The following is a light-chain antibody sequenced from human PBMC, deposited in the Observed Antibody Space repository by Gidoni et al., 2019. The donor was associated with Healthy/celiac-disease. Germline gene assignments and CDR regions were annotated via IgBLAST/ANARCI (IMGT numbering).Light chain of an antibody. V-gene: IGLV2-11*01. Sequence: QSALTPPRSVSGSPGQSVTISCTGTSSDVGGYNYFSWYQQHPGKAPKLMIYDVSKRPSGVPDRFSGSKSGNTASLTISGLQAEDEADDYCCSYAGSPDVFGTGTKVTVL. J-gene: IGLJ1*01. CDR2: DVS. CDR3: CSYAGSPDV. CDR1: SSDVGGYNY.